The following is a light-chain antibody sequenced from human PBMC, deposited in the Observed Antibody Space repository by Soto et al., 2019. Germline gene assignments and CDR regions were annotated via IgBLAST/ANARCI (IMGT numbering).Light chain of an antibody. CDR2: AAS. V-gene: IGKV1-8*01. CDR1: QGISSY. CDR3: QQYYSYLLT. J-gene: IGKJ4*01. Sequence: AIRMTQSPSSLSASTGDRVTITCRASQGISSYLAWYQQKPGKAPKLLIYAASTLQSGVPSRFSGSGSGTDCTLTISCLQSEDFATYYCQQYYSYLLTFGGGTKVEIK.